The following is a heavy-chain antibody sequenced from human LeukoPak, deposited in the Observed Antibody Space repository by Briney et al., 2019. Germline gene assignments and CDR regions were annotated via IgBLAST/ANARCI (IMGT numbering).Heavy chain of an antibody. CDR1: GGTFSSYE. CDR3: ASGTTDIVVVPATLRNYYFDY. V-gene: IGHV1-69*05. D-gene: IGHD2-2*01. CDR2: IIPMFGTA. Sequence: SVKVSCKASGGTFSSYEISWVRQAPGQGLEWMGGIIPMFGTAKYAQKFQGGVTITTDKSTSTAYMELSSLRSEDTAVYYCASGTTDIVVVPATLRNYYFDYWGQGTLVTVSS. J-gene: IGHJ4*02.